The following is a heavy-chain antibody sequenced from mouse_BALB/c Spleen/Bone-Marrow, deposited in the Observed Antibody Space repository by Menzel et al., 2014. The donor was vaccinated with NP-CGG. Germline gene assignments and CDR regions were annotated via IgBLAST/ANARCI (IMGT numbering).Heavy chain of an antibody. V-gene: IGHV5-15*02. CDR1: GFTFSDYG. J-gene: IGHJ2*01. CDR3: ARALAYGSSFDY. CDR2: ISNLAYSI. D-gene: IGHD1-1*01. Sequence: VQLVESGGGLVQPGGSRKLSCAASGFTFSDYGMAWVRQAPGKEPEWVAFISNLAYSIYYTDTVTGRFTISRENAKNTLYLEMSSLRSEDTAMYYCARALAYGSSFDYWGQGTTLTVSS.